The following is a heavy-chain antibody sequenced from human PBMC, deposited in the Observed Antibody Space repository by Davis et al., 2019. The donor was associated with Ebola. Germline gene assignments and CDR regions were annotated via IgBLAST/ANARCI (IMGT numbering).Heavy chain of an antibody. Sequence: PGGSLRLSCAASGFTFSSYSMNWVRQAPGKGLEWVSSISSSSSYIYYADSVKGRFTISRDNAKNSLYLQMNSLKTEDTAVYYCARDVGDCSGGSCYFWFDPWGQGTLVTVSS. J-gene: IGHJ5*02. CDR3: ARDVGDCSGGSCYFWFDP. CDR1: GFTFSSYS. CDR2: ISSSSSYI. D-gene: IGHD2-15*01. V-gene: IGHV3-21*04.